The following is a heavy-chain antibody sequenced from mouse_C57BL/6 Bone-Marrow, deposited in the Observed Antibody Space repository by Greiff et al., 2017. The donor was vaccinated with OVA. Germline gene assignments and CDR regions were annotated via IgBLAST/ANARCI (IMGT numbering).Heavy chain of an antibody. V-gene: IGHV1-64*01. J-gene: IGHJ2*01. Sequence: VQLQQPGAELVKPGASVKLSCKASGYTFTSYWMHWVKQRPGQGLEWIGMIHPNSGSTNYNEKFKSKATLTVDKSSSTAYMQLSSLTSEDSAVYYCARSGIDYGYGLDYWGQGTTLTVTS. CDR1: GYTFTSYW. CDR3: ARSGIDYGYGLDY. CDR2: IHPNSGST. D-gene: IGHD2-2*01.